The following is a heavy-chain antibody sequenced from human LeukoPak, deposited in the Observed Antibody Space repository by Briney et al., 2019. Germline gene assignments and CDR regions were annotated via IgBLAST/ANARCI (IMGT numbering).Heavy chain of an antibody. D-gene: IGHD3-22*01. Sequence: GGSLRLSCAASGFTFSNAWMSWVRQAPGKGLEWVGRIKSKTDGGTTDYAAPVKGRFTISRDDSKNTLYLQMNSLKTEDTAVYYCRCYYDSRTPSDFDYWGQGTLVTVSS. CDR2: IKSKTDGGTT. CDR3: RCYYDSRTPSDFDY. J-gene: IGHJ4*02. CDR1: GFTFSNAW. V-gene: IGHV3-15*01.